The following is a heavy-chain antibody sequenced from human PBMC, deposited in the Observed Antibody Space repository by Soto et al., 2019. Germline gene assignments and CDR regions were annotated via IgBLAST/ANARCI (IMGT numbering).Heavy chain of an antibody. CDR3: ARGQREYGAGGGRYFDL. CDR2: MNPNSGNT. CDR1: GYTFTSYD. V-gene: IGHV1-8*01. J-gene: IGHJ2*01. D-gene: IGHD2-15*01. Sequence: QVQLVQSGAEVKKPGASVKVSCKASGYTFTSYDINWVRQATGQGLEWMGWMNPNSGNTGYAQKFQGRVTMTRNTSISTAYMELSSLRSEDTAGYYRARGQREYGAGGGRYFDLWGRGTLVTVSS.